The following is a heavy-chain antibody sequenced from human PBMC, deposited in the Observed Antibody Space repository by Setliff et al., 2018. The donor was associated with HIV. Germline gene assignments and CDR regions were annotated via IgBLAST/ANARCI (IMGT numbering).Heavy chain of an antibody. CDR1: GYSFTNHY. J-gene: IGHJ1*01. V-gene: IGHV1-46*01. CDR3: ARDPSSGIYYDSSGQYFQN. Sequence: GASVKVSCKPSGYSFTNHYMHWVRQAPGQGLEWMGVINPTGGSTRNTQKFQGRVAMTRDTSTSTAYMGLRSLRPDDTAVYFCARDPSSGIYYDSSGQYFQNWGQGTLVTVSS. CDR2: INPTGGST. D-gene: IGHD3-22*01.